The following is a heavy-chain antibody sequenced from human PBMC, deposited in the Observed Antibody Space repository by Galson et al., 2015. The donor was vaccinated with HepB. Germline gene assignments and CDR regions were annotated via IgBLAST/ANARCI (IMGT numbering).Heavy chain of an antibody. Sequence: SVKVSCKASGYTLSDYYIHWVRQAPGQGLEWMGRINPNSGDTNYAQRFLGRVTMTRDTSISTAYMELSRLTSDDTVVYYCARSGTGANWYFDLWGPGTLVTVSS. CDR3: ARSGTGANWYFDL. J-gene: IGHJ2*01. CDR2: INPNSGDT. V-gene: IGHV1-2*05. D-gene: IGHD1-1*01. CDR1: GYTLSDYY.